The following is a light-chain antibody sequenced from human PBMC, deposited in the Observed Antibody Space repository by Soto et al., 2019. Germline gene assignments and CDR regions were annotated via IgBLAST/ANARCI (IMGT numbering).Light chain of an antibody. V-gene: IGKV3-15*01. CDR2: GGS. Sequence: EVVMTQSPATLSASPGERVTLSCRASQNLGSSLAWYQQRPGQAPRLLLYGGSTRATGIPARFSGSGSGTEFTVTISSLQSEDFATYYCQQLFMYPPTFGPGTKVDIK. CDR1: QNLGSS. J-gene: IGKJ3*01. CDR3: QQLFMYPPT.